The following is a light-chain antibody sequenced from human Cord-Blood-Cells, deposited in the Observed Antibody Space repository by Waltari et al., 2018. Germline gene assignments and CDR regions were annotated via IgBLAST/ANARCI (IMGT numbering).Light chain of an antibody. J-gene: IGLJ3*02. CDR2: EGS. V-gene: IGLV2-23*03. Sequence: QSALTQPASVSGSPGQSITISCTGTSSDVGGYNLVSWYQQHPGKAPKLMIYEGSKRPSGVSNRFSGSKSGNTASLTISGLQAEDEADYYCCSYAGSSTFEWVFGGGTKLTVL. CDR3: CSYAGSSTFEWV. CDR1: SSDVGGYNL.